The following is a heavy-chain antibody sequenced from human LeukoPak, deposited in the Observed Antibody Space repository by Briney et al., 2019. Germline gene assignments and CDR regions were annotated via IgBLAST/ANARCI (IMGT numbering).Heavy chain of an antibody. CDR1: GGSISGDY. CDR2: IYYTGAT. V-gene: IGHV4-59*12. Sequence: SETLSLTCTVSGGSISGDYWSWIRQPPGKGLEWVAYIYYTGATNYNPSLKSRATISVDTSKNQFSLRLSSVTAADTAVYYCAREVYGTFDPWGQGTLVTVSS. J-gene: IGHJ5*02. CDR3: AREVYGTFDP. D-gene: IGHD2/OR15-2a*01.